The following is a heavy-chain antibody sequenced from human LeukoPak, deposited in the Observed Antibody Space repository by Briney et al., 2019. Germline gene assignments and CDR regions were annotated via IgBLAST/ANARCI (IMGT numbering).Heavy chain of an antibody. J-gene: IGHJ4*02. Sequence: PGGSLRLSCAASGFTFSSYWMHWVRQAPGKGLVWVSHINTDGSSTSHADSVKGRFTISRDNAKNTLYLQMNRLRAEDTAVYYCASGGSGYGYWGQGTLVTVSS. CDR2: INTDGSST. V-gene: IGHV3-74*01. CDR1: GFTFSSYW. CDR3: ASGGSGYGY. D-gene: IGHD3-22*01.